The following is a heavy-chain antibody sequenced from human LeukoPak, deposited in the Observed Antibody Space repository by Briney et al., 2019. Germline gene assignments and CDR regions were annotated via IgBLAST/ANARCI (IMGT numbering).Heavy chain of an antibody. Sequence: GGSLRLSCAASGFTFSNAWMSWVRQAPGKGLEWVCRIKSKTDGGTTDYAAPVKGRFTISRDDSKNTLYLQMNSLKTEDTAVYYCTTDLEAVAGVFDYWGQGTLVTVSS. CDR3: TTDLEAVAGVFDY. CDR2: IKSKTDGGTT. V-gene: IGHV3-15*01. D-gene: IGHD6-19*01. J-gene: IGHJ4*02. CDR1: GFTFSNAW.